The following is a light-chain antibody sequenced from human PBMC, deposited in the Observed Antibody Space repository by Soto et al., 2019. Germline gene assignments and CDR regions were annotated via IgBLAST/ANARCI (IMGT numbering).Light chain of an antibody. CDR3: QQYGSSPGT. J-gene: IGKJ1*01. CDR1: QDISIY. V-gene: IGKV1-33*01. Sequence: DIQMTQSPSSLSASVGDRVTITCQASQDISIYLNWYQQKQGKAPKLLIYDASNLETGVPSRFSGSGSGTDFNFTISSLQPEDIAVYYCQQYGSSPGTLGQGTKVDIK. CDR2: DAS.